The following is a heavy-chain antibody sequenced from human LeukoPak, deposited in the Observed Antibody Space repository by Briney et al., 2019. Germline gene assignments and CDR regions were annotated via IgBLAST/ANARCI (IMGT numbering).Heavy chain of an antibody. J-gene: IGHJ2*01. CDR3: AREISENYYDSSGYYNWYFDL. D-gene: IGHD3-22*01. CDR2: INPNSGGT. V-gene: IGHV1-2*02. Sequence: ASVKVSCKASGYTFTGYYMHWVRQAPGQGLEWMGWINPNSGGTNYAQKFQGRVTMTRDTSISTAYMELSRLRSDDTAVYYCAREISENYYDSSGYYNWYFDLWGRGTLVTVSS. CDR1: GYTFTGYY.